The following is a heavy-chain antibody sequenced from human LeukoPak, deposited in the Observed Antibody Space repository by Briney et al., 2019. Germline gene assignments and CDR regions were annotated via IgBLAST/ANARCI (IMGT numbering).Heavy chain of an antibody. CDR3: AKDHVTGANTPLTK. D-gene: IGHD1-26*01. V-gene: IGHV3-23*01. Sequence: GVSLTLSCAASGYTFSSCAMNWARQSPGKAREGVSAISGCGGSTYYADSVKGRFTISRDNSKNTLLLQMNSLRAEDTAVYYCAKDHVTGANTPLTKWGQGTLVTVSS. CDR2: ISGCGGST. CDR1: GYTFSSCA. J-gene: IGHJ4*02.